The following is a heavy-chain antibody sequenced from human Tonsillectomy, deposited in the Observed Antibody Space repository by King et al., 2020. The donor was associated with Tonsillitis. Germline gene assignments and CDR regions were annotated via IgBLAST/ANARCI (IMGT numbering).Heavy chain of an antibody. CDR2: ISYDGSNK. Sequence: VQLVESGGGVVQPGRSLRLSCAASGFTFSSYAMHWVRQAPGKGLEWVAVISYDGSNKYYADSVKGRFTISRDNSKNTLYLQMNSLRAEDTAVYYCARDEGFWSGYSHGMDVWGQGTTVTVSS. CDR3: ARDEGFWSGYSHGMDV. D-gene: IGHD3-3*01. CDR1: GFTFSSYA. J-gene: IGHJ6*02. V-gene: IGHV3-30-3*01.